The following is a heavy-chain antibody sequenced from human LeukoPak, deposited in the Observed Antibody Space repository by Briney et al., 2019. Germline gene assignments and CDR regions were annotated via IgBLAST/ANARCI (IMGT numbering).Heavy chain of an antibody. D-gene: IGHD5-24*01. CDR2: IWYDGSNK. CDR3: AKDRAGWFDP. J-gene: IGHJ5*02. Sequence: GGSLRLSCAASGFTFSSYGMHWVRQAPGKGLEWVAFIWYDGSNKYYADSVKGRFTISRDNYKNTLYLQMNRLRAEDMAVYYCAKDRAGWFDPWGQGTLVTVSS. CDR1: GFTFSSYG. V-gene: IGHV3-30*02.